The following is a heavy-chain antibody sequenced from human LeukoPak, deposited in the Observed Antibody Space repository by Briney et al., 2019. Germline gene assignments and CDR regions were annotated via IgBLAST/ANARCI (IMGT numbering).Heavy chain of an antibody. V-gene: IGHV4-38-2*02. CDR3: ARDQGDTAMAKPFDY. CDR1: GYSITSAYY. Sequence: PSETLSLTCTVSGYSITSAYYWGWIRQPPGKGLEWIGSFFLKGSTYYNPSLKSRVTISVDTSKNQFSLTLSSVTAADTAVYYCARDQGDTAMAKPFDYWGQGTLVTVSS. J-gene: IGHJ4*02. CDR2: FFLKGST. D-gene: IGHD5-18*01.